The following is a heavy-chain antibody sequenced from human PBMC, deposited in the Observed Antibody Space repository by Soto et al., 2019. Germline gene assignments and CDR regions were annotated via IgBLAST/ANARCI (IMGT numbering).Heavy chain of an antibody. CDR1: GFTFDDYA. D-gene: IGHD2-15*01. CDR3: AKDRYCSGGSCRFDAFDI. V-gene: IGHV3-9*01. CDR2: ISWNSGSI. Sequence: EVQLVESGGGLVQPGRSLRLSCAASGFTFDDYAMHWVRQAPGKGLEWVSGISWNSGSIGYADSVKGRFTISRDNAKNSLYLQMNSLRAEDTALYYCAKDRYCSGGSCRFDAFDIWGQGTMVTVSS. J-gene: IGHJ3*02.